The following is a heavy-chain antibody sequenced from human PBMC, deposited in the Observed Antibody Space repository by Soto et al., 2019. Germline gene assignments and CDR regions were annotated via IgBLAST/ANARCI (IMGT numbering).Heavy chain of an antibody. J-gene: IGHJ5*02. CDR1: GGSIRSGYYF. V-gene: IGHV4-30-4*01. CDR2: IYHSGST. Sequence: LSLTCTVSGGSIRSGYYFWSWIRQAPGKGLEWIGYIYHSGSTHYNPSLKSRVTISVDMSKNQFSLKLSSVTAADTAVYYCARGRVGSGSYLSTNWFDPWGQGTLVTVSS. D-gene: IGHD3-10*01. CDR3: ARGRVGSGSYLSTNWFDP.